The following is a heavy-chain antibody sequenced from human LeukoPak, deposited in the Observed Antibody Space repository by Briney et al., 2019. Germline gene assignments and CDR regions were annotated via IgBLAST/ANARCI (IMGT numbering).Heavy chain of an antibody. D-gene: IGHD2-2*01. J-gene: IGHJ5*02. Sequence: SETLSLTCAVYGGPFSGYYWSWIRQPPGKGLEWIGEINHSGSTNYNPSLKSRVTISVDTSKNRFSLKLSSVTAADTAVYYCARGVAPDCSSTSCFSYSNWFDPWGQGTLVTVSS. V-gene: IGHV4-34*01. CDR1: GGPFSGYY. CDR2: INHSGST. CDR3: ARGVAPDCSSTSCFSYSNWFDP.